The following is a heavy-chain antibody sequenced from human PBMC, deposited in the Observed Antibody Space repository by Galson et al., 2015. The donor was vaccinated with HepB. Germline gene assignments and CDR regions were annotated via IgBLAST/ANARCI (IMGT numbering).Heavy chain of an antibody. CDR3: ARGWYDILTGPRPFDY. Sequence: SVKVSCKASGYTFTSYAMNWVRQAPGQGLEWMGWINTNTGNPTYAQGFTGRFVFSLDTSVSTAYLQISSLKAEDTAVYYCARGWYDILTGPRPFDYWGQGTLVTVSS. D-gene: IGHD3-9*01. CDR2: INTNTGNP. J-gene: IGHJ4*02. V-gene: IGHV7-4-1*02. CDR1: GYTFTSYA.